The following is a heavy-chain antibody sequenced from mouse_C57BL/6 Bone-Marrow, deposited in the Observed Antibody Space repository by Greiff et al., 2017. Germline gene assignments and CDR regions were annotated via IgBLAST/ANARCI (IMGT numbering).Heavy chain of an antibody. J-gene: IGHJ3*01. V-gene: IGHV5-12*01. CDR2: ISNGGGST. CDR1: GFTFSDYY. Sequence: EVQLVESGGGLVQPGGSLKLSCAASGFTFSDYYMYWVRQTPEKRLEWVAYISNGGGSTYYPDTVKGRFTISRDNAKNTLYLQMSRLKSEDTAMYYCARRYDGYYGFAYWGQGTLVTVSA. D-gene: IGHD2-3*01. CDR3: ARRYDGYYGFAY.